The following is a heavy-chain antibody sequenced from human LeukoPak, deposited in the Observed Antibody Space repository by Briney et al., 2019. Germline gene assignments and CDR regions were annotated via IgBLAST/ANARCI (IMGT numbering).Heavy chain of an antibody. CDR1: ELTFSSHS. D-gene: IGHD6-19*01. CDR2: VGSSGATM. Sequence: GRSLRLSCAAPELTFSSHSMNWVGQAPGKDMHLVSYVGSSGATMFYAESVKGRFSVSRDNAKNSLYLQMNNLRADDTAVYYCARDSTGWWFDYWGQGTLVTVSS. J-gene: IGHJ4*02. CDR3: ARDSTGWWFDY. V-gene: IGHV3-48*01.